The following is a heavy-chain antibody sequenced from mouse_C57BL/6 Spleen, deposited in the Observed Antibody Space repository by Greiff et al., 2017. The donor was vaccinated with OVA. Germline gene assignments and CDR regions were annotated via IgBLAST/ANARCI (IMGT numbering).Heavy chain of an antibody. CDR3: ARGGDYGYSYWYFDV. CDR2: INPNNGGT. Sequence: EVQLQQSGPELVKPGASVKLSCKASGYTFTDYYMNWVKQSPGKSLEWIGDINPNNGGTSYKQKFKGKATLTVDKSSSTAYMELRSLTSEDSAVYYCARGGDYGYSYWYFDVWGTGTTVTVSS. V-gene: IGHV1-26*01. D-gene: IGHD2-2*01. CDR1: GYTFTDYY. J-gene: IGHJ1*03.